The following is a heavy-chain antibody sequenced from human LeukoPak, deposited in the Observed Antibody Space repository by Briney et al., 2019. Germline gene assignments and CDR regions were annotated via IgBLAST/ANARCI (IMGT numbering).Heavy chain of an antibody. CDR2: ISGSGGST. CDR1: GFTFSSHA. V-gene: IGHV3-23*01. Sequence: GGSLRLSCAASGFTFSSHAMSWVRQAPGKGLVWLSIISGSGGSTHDADSVKGRFIISRDNSKNTLYLQMNSLRAEDTATYYCARTRGWDSSGWPIDFWGQGSLVTVSS. D-gene: IGHD6-19*01. J-gene: IGHJ4*02. CDR3: ARTRGWDSSGWPIDF.